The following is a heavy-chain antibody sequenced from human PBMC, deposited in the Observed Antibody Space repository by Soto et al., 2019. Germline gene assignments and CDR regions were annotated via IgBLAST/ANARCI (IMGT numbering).Heavy chain of an antibody. J-gene: IGHJ3*02. V-gene: IGHV4-34*01. D-gene: IGHD6-19*01. CDR1: GGSFSGYY. CDR3: ARRMWLVGNDAFDI. Sequence: SETLSLTCAVYGGSFSGYYWSWIRQPPGKGLEWIGEINHSGSTNYNPSLKSRVTIPVDTSKNQFSLKLSSVTAADTAVYYCARRMWLVGNDAFDIWGQGTMVTVSS. CDR2: INHSGST.